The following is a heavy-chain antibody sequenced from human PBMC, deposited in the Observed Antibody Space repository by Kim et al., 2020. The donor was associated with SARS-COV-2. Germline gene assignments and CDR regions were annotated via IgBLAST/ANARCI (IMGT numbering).Heavy chain of an antibody. CDR1: GGSISSGSYY. CDR3: AREYYYDSSGGFHYYGMDV. J-gene: IGHJ6*02. CDR2: IYTSGST. V-gene: IGHV4-61*02. D-gene: IGHD3-22*01. Sequence: SETLSLTCTVSGGSISSGSYYWSWIRQPAGKGLEWIGRIYTSGSTNYNPSLKSRVTISVDTSKNQFSLKLSSVTAADTAVYYCAREYYYDSSGGFHYYGMDVWGQGTTVTVSS.